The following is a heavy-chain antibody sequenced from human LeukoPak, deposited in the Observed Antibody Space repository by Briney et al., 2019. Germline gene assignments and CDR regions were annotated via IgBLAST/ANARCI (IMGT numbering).Heavy chain of an antibody. CDR2: IRSSGINT. V-gene: IGHV3-23*01. D-gene: IGHD6-13*01. Sequence: GGSLRLSCAASGFTFSSYWMSWVRQAPGKGLESVSTIRSSGINTYYADSVKGRFTISRDNSKNTLFLQMNSLRAEDTAIYFCAKAPSSWELPIDYWGQGTLVTVSS. J-gene: IGHJ4*02. CDR1: GFTFSSYW. CDR3: AKAPSSWELPIDY.